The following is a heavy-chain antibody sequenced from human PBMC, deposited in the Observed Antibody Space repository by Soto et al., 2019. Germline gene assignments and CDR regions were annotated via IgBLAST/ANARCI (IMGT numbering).Heavy chain of an antibody. J-gene: IGHJ6*02. V-gene: IGHV3-23*01. D-gene: IGHD2-21*02. CDR3: AKDLGVTHYYGMDV. Sequence: EVQLLESGGGLVQPGGSLRLSCAASGFTFSSYAMSWVRQAPGKGLEWVSGISGSGGSTYYADSVKGRSTISRDNSKNTLYEQMNSLRAEDTAVYYCAKDLGVTHYYGMDVWGQGTTVTVS. CDR1: GFTFSSYA. CDR2: ISGSGGST.